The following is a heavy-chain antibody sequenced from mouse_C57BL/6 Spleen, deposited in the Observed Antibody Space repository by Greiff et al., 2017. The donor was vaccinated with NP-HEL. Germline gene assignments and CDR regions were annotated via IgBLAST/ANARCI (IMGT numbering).Heavy chain of an antibody. D-gene: IGHD2-5*01. J-gene: IGHJ2*01. CDR2: IYPGSGST. V-gene: IGHV1-55*01. CDR1: GYTFTSYW. Sequence: VQLQQPGAELVKPGASVKMSCKASGYTFTSYWITWVKQRPGQGLEWIGDIYPGSGSTNYNEKFKSKATLTVDTSSSTAYMQLSSLTSEDSAVYYCASHYSNYPYFDYWGQGTTLTVSS. CDR3: ASHYSNYPYFDY.